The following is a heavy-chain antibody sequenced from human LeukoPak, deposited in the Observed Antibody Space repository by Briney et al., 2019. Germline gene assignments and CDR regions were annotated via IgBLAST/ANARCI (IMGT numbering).Heavy chain of an antibody. J-gene: IGHJ5*02. V-gene: IGHV3-66*01. Sequence: GGSLRLSCAASGFTVSSNYMSWVRQAPGKGLEWVSVIYSGGSTYYADSVKGRFTISRDNSKNTLYLQMNSLGAEDTAVYYCARDKTSSSSWYRSYWFDPWGQGTLVTVSS. CDR3: ARDKTSSSSWYRSYWFDP. CDR1: GFTVSSNY. CDR2: IYSGGST. D-gene: IGHD6-13*01.